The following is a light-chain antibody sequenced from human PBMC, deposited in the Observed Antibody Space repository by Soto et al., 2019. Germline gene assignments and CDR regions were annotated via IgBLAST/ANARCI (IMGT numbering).Light chain of an antibody. CDR3: HQRGNWPLT. V-gene: IGKV3-11*01. Sequence: EIVLTQSPATLSLSPGERATLSCRASQSVSSYLAWYQQKPGQAPRLLIYGASTRATGIPARFSGSGSGTDFTLTISSLEPEDFAVYYCHQRGNWPLTFGGGTKVDIK. CDR2: GAS. CDR1: QSVSSY. J-gene: IGKJ4*01.